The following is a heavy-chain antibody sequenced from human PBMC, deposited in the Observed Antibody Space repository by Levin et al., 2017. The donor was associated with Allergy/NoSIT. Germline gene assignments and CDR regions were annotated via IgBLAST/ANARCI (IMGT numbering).Heavy chain of an antibody. CDR2: ISSSGRSI. J-gene: IGHJ2*01. CDR3: ARVGDYSTSFSFWYFDL. V-gene: IGHV3-11*01. CDR1: GFTFRDYY. Sequence: LSLTCAASGFTFRDYYMTWLRQAPGKGLEWLSYISSSGRSIFYADSVLGRITVSRDNAKNSMYLQMNSVRAEDTAMYYCARVGDYSTSFSFWYFDLWGRGTRLTVSS. D-gene: IGHD6-6*01.